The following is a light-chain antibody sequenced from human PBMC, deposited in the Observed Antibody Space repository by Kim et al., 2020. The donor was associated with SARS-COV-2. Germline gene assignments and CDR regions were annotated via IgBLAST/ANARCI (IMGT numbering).Light chain of an antibody. CDR1: SGSIASNY. J-gene: IGLJ3*02. V-gene: IGLV6-57*04. Sequence: NFMLTQPHSVSESPGKTVTIPCTRSSGSIASNYVQWYQQRPGSAPTTVIYEDNQRPSGVPDRFSGSIDSSSNSASLTISGLKTEDEADYYCQSYDSSNHGVFGGGTQLTVL. CDR2: EDN. CDR3: QSYDSSNHGV.